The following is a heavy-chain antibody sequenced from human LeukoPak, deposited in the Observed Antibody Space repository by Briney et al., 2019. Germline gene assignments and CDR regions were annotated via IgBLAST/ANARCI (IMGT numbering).Heavy chain of an antibody. D-gene: IGHD3-10*01. CDR1: GGTFSSYA. Sequence: VASVKVSCKASGGTFSSYAISWVRQAPGQGLEWMGGIIPIFGTANYAQKFQGRVTITADESTSTAYMELSSLRSEDTAVYYCARAVTFGREFDYWGQGTLVTVSS. CDR3: ARAVTFGREFDY. V-gene: IGHV1-69*13. J-gene: IGHJ4*02. CDR2: IIPIFGTA.